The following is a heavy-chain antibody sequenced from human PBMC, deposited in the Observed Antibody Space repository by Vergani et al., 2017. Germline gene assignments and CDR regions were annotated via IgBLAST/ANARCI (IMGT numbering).Heavy chain of an antibody. J-gene: IGHJ5*02. Sequence: QVQLQESGPGLVKPSETLSLTCTVSGGSISSYYWSWIRQPPGKVLEWIGYIYYSWSTNYNPSLKSRVTISVDTSKNQFSLKLSSVTAADTAVYYCARTVHFYCSGGSCYYWWFDPWGQGTLVTVSS. CDR3: ARTVHFYCSGGSCYYWWFDP. D-gene: IGHD2-15*01. V-gene: IGHV4-59*01. CDR2: IYYSWST. CDR1: GGSISSYY.